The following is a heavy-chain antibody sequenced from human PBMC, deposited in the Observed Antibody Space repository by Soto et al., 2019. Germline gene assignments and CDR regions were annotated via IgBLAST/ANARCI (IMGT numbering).Heavy chain of an antibody. CDR1: GYPLTELS. Sequence: GSVKVSFKVSGYPLTELSMHLVRQAPGKGLEWMGGFDPEDGETIYSQKFQGRVTMTEDTSTDTAYMELSSLRSEDTAVYYCATGLGYCTNGVCPFDYWGQGTLVTSPQ. CDR3: ATGLGYCTNGVCPFDY. CDR2: FDPEDGET. J-gene: IGHJ4*02. V-gene: IGHV1-24*01. D-gene: IGHD2-8*01.